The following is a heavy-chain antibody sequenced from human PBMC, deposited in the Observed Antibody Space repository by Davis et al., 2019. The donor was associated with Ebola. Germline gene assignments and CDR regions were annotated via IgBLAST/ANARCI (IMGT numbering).Heavy chain of an antibody. CDR3: AKAIVELPAGMVDSATDF. D-gene: IGHD2-2*01. V-gene: IGHV3-23*01. CDR2: ISDSGDST. J-gene: IGHJ4*02. CDR1: GFTFSSYA. Sequence: GESLKISCTASGFTFSSYAMSWVRQAPGKGLEWVSGISDSGDSTEYIDSAKGRFSISRDNSKNTLYLQVNSLRTEDTAVYYCAKAIVELPAGMVDSATDFWGQGTLVTVSS.